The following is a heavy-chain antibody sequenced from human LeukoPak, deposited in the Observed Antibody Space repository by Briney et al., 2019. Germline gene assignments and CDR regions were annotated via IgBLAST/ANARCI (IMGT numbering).Heavy chain of an antibody. Sequence: SETLSLTCTVSGGSISTYYWSWIRQPPGKGLEWIGYIYYSGSTNYNPSLKSRVTISVDTSKNQFSLKLSSVTAADTAVYYCAREDWFDPWGQGTLVTVSS. CDR3: AREDWFDP. V-gene: IGHV4-59*01. CDR1: GGSISTYY. J-gene: IGHJ5*02. CDR2: IYYSGST.